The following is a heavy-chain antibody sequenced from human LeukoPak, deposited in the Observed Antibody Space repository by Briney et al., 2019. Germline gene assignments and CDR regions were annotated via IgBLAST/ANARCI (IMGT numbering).Heavy chain of an antibody. CDR1: GFTFYDHG. J-gene: IGHJ4*02. CDR2: INWNGGST. Sequence: GGSLRLSCAASGFTFYDHGMSWARQVRGKGLEGVSGINWNGGSTGYADFVKGRFTISRDNAKNSLYLQMNSLRAEDTALYYCAAGDRNGWYFDYWGQGTLVTVSS. CDR3: AAGDRNGWYFDY. V-gene: IGHV3-20*04. D-gene: IGHD6-19*01.